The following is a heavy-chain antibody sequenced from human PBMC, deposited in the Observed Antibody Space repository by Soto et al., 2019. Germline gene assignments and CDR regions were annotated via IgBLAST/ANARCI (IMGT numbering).Heavy chain of an antibody. CDR3: ARARLRAVYAFDI. V-gene: IGHV4-31*03. Sequence: LSLTCTVSGGSVSSGAYYWTWIRQRPGKGLEWIGYIYYSGSTYYSPSLKSRLSISLDTSKNQFSLRLSSVTAADTAMYYCARARLRAVYAFDIWGQGTMVTVS. CDR2: IYYSGST. D-gene: IGHD5-12*01. J-gene: IGHJ3*02. CDR1: GGSVSSGAYY.